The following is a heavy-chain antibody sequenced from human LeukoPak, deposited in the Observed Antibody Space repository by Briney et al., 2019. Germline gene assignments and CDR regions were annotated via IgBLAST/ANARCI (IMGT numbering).Heavy chain of an antibody. CDR2: ISAYNGNT. V-gene: IGHV1-18*01. CDR3: ARATTVTSAFDY. D-gene: IGHD4-17*01. CDR1: GYTFTSYG. J-gene: IGHJ4*02. Sequence: ASVKVSCKASGYTFTSYGISWVRQAPGQGLEWMGWISAYNGNTNYAQKLQGRVTITADKSTSTAYMGLYSLRSEDTAVYYCARATTVTSAFDYWGQGTLVTVSS.